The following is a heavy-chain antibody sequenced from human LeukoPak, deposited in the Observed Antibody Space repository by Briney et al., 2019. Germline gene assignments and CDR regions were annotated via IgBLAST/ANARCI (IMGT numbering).Heavy chain of an antibody. CDR1: GFTFSSYS. J-gene: IGHJ4*02. Sequence: GGSLRLSCAASGFTFSSYSMNWVRQAPGKGLEWVAVISYDGSNKYYADSVKGRFTISRDNSKNTLYLQMNSLRAEDTAVYYCARDPGYNYMFDYWGQGTLVTVSS. V-gene: IGHV3-30*03. CDR3: ARDPGYNYMFDY. D-gene: IGHD5-24*01. CDR2: ISYDGSNK.